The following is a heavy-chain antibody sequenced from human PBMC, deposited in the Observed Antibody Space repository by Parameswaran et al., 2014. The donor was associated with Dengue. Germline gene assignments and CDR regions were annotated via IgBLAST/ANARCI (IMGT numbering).Heavy chain of an antibody. V-gene: IGHV1-69*06. CDR2: IIPIFGTA. Sequence: VRPDARKGLEWMGGIIPIFGTANYAQKFQGRVTITADKSTSTAYMELSSLRSEDTAVYYCARSDSSGYLAYWGQGTLVTVSS. J-gene: IGHJ4*02. D-gene: IGHD3-22*01. CDR3: ARSDSSGYLAY.